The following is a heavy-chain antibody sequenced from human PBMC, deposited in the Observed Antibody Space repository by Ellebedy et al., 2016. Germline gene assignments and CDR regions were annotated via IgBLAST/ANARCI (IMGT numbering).Heavy chain of an antibody. CDR1: DGSVDTYY. J-gene: IGHJ6*03. D-gene: IGHD2-2*01. Sequence: SETLSLXXSVSDGSVDTYYWTWIRQPPGKGLEWIGYIHHSGRANYNPSLRSRVTTSLHTSKNQFSLQVTSVTAADTAVYYCARAPSIEVVLDYYMDVWGKGTTVTVSS. CDR3: ARAPSIEVVLDYYMDV. CDR2: IHHSGRA. V-gene: IGHV4-59*02.